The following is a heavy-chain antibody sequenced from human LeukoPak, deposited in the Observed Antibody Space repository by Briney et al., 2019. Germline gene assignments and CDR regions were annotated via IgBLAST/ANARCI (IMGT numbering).Heavy chain of an antibody. V-gene: IGHV3-9*01. CDR3: ATDMFTRIRGVPDY. CDR1: GFTFDDYA. CDR2: ISWNSGNI. Sequence: GGSLRLSCAASGFTFDDYAMHWVRQAPGKGLEWVSGISWNSGNIGYADSVKGRFTISRDNAKNTLYLQMNSLRAEDTAVYYCATDMFTRIRGVPDYWGQGTLVTVSS. J-gene: IGHJ4*02. D-gene: IGHD3-10*01.